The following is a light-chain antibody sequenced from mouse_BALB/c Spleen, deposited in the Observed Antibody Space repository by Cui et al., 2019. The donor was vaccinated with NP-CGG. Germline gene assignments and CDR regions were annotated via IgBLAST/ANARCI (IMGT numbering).Light chain of an antibody. J-gene: IGLJ1*01. Sequence: QAVVTQESALTTSPGETVTLTCRSSIEAVTTSNYANWVQEKPDHLFTGLIGGTNNRAPGVPARFSGSLIGDKAALTITGAQTEDEAIYFCALWYSNHWVFGGGTKLTVL. V-gene: IGLV1*01. CDR2: GTN. CDR1: IEAVTTSNY. CDR3: ALWYSNHWV.